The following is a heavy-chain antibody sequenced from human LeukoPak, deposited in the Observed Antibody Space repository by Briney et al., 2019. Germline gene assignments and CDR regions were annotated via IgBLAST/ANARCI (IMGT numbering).Heavy chain of an antibody. CDR2: IYYSGST. D-gene: IGHD6-13*01. J-gene: IGHJ6*02. Sequence: PSETLSLTRTVSGGSISSYYWSWIRQPPGKGLEWIGYIYYSGSTNYNPSLKSRVTISVDTSKNQFSLKLSSVTAADTAVYYCARCLAEDSSSWPYYYGMDVWGQGTTVTVSS. V-gene: IGHV4-59*01. CDR1: GGSISSYY. CDR3: ARCLAEDSSSWPYYYGMDV.